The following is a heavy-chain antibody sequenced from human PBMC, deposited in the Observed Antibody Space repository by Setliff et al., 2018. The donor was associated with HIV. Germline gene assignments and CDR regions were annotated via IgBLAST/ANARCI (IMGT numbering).Heavy chain of an antibody. D-gene: IGHD1-1*01. J-gene: IGHJ4*02. CDR1: GDSITHYY. Sequence: SETLSLTCSVSGDSITHYYWNWIRQPPGKGLEWIGFIYNSVTTNYNPSLKSRATISLDTSKNQFSLKLTSVTAADTAVYYCARGGWNDVSWGQGTLVTVSS. V-gene: IGHV4-59*12. CDR2: IYNSVTT. CDR3: ARGGWNDVS.